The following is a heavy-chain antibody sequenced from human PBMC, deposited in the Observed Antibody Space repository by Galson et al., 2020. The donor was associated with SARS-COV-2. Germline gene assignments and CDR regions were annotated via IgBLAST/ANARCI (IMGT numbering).Heavy chain of an antibody. Sequence: SETLSLTCAVSGGSISSGGYPWSWIRQPPGKGLEWIGYIYHSGSASYNPSLKSPVTISADRSKNQFSLKLTSVTAADTAVYYCGLDSKGYGMDVWGQGTTVTVSS. V-gene: IGHV4-30-2*01. CDR2: IYHSGSA. CDR1: GGSISSGGYP. CDR3: GLDSKGYGMDV. J-gene: IGHJ6*02.